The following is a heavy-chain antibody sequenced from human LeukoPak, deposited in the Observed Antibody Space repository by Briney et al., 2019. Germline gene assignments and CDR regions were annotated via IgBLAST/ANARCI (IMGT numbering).Heavy chain of an antibody. V-gene: IGHV4-31*03. Sequence: PSETLSLTCTVSGGSISSGGYYWNWIRQHPGKGLEWIGYIYDSGSTYYSPSLKSRVTISVDTSKNQFSLKLSSVTAADTAVYYCARDYYDNSGYNGPPDAFDIWGQGTMVTVSS. D-gene: IGHD3-22*01. CDR3: ARDYYDNSGYNGPPDAFDI. CDR1: GGSISSGGYY. CDR2: IYDSGST. J-gene: IGHJ3*02.